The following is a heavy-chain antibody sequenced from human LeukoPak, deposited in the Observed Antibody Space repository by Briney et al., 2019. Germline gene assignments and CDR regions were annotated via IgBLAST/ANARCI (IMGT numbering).Heavy chain of an antibody. CDR1: GFTFSNSW. CDR3: AKDQAYYYDSSGYYYLDY. Sequence: PGGSLRLSCATSGFTFSNSWMHWVRRAPGKGLEWVSAISGSGGSTYYADSVKGRFTISRDNSKNTLYLQMNSLRAEDTAVYYCAKDQAYYYDSSGYYYLDYWGQGTLVTVSS. J-gene: IGHJ4*02. D-gene: IGHD3-22*01. CDR2: ISGSGGST. V-gene: IGHV3-23*01.